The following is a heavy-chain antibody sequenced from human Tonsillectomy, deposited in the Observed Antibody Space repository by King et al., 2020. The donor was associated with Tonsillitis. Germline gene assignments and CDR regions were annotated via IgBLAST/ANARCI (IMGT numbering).Heavy chain of an antibody. CDR1: GGSIISGTYS. D-gene: IGHD3-9*01. CDR2: MFYSGSA. J-gene: IGHJ5*01. V-gene: IGHV4-30-2*01. Sequence: QLQESGSRLVMPSQTLSLTCTVSGGSIISGTYSWSWIRQPPGKGLEWIGYMFYSGSAYYKPSFKSRVTLSVDRSKNQFSLKLKSVTAADTAMYYCARAANDFDWLLNPWFDPWGQGTLVTVSS. CDR3: ARAANDFDWLLNPWFDP.